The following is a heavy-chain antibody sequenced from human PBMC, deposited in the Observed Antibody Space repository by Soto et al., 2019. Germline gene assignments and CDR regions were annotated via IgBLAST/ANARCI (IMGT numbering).Heavy chain of an antibody. D-gene: IGHD2-15*01. CDR3: ARAFCSGGSCYLDY. CDR2: ISAYSGNT. Sequence: QVQLVQSGGEVKKPGAAVKVSCKASGYTFTTFGIGWVRQAPGQGLEWMGWISAYSGNTEYPEKLQGRVTMTIDTPTSTTYMELRSLRSDDTSVYYCARAFCSGGSCYLDYFGQGALVTVSS. CDR1: GYTFTTFG. J-gene: IGHJ4*02. V-gene: IGHV1-18*01.